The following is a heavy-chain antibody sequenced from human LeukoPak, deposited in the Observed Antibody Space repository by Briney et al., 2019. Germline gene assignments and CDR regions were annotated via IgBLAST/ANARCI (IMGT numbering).Heavy chain of an antibody. D-gene: IGHD2-2*01. V-gene: IGHV1-69*04. CDR2: IIPILGIA. CDR3: ARARSRCSSTSCRNHYYYYGMDV. Sequence: SVKVSCKASGGAFSSYAISWVRQAPGQGLEWMGRIIPILGIANYAQKFQGRVTITADKSTSTAYMELSSLRSEDTAVYYCARARSRCSSTSCRNHYYYYGMDVWGQGTTVTVSS. J-gene: IGHJ6*02. CDR1: GGAFSSYA.